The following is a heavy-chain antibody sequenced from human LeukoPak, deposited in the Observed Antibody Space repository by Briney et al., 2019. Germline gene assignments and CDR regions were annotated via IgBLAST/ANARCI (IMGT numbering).Heavy chain of an antibody. D-gene: IGHD3-10*01. V-gene: IGHV3-21*01. J-gene: IGHJ6*02. CDR3: ARDRGFIGVFYNGIDV. CDR1: GFTFSTHR. CDR2: ISGTSTCI. Sequence: PGGSLRLSCAASGFTFSTHRMHWVRQAPGKGLEWVSSISGTSTCIHYADSVRGRFTISRDNAKNSLYLQMNSLRAEDTAVHYCARDRGFIGVFYNGIDVWGQGTTVTVSS.